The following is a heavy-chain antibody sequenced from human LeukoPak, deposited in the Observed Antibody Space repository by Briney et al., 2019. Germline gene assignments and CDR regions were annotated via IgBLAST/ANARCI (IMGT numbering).Heavy chain of an antibody. D-gene: IGHD6-6*01. J-gene: IGHJ4*02. CDR3: ARDLSSSSY. V-gene: IGHV3-9*01. CDR1: GFTFSSYG. CDR2: ISWNSGSI. Sequence: ALRLSCAASGFTFSSYGMHWVRQAPGKGLEWVSGISWNSGSIGYADSVKGRFTISRENSKNTLYLQMNSLRAEDTAVYFCARDLSSSSYWGQGTLVTVSS.